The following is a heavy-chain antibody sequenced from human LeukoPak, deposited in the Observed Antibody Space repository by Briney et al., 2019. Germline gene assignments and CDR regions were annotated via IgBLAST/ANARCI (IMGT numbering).Heavy chain of an antibody. CDR1: GYTFTGYY. V-gene: IGHV1-2*02. CDR2: INPNSGGT. D-gene: IGHD1-26*01. Sequence: ASVKVSCKASGYTFTGYYMHWVRQAPGQGLEWMGWINPNSGGTNYAQKFQGRVTMTRDTSISTAYMELSRLRSDDTAVYYCARGIAGATRRDYYYYYMDVWGKGTTVTVSS. CDR3: ARGIAGATRRDYYYYYMDV. J-gene: IGHJ6*03.